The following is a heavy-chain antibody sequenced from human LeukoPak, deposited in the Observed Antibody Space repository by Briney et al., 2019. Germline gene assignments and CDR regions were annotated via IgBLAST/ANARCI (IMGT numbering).Heavy chain of an antibody. Sequence: ASVKVSCKASGGTFSSYAISWVRQAPGQGLEWMGGIIPIFGTANYAKKFQGRVTITTDESTSTAYMELSSLRSEDTAVYYCAGGGHYDSSGYHLSEYFQHWGQGTLVTVSS. CDR3: AGGGHYDSSGYHLSEYFQH. D-gene: IGHD3-22*01. J-gene: IGHJ1*01. CDR2: IIPIFGTA. CDR1: GGTFSSYA. V-gene: IGHV1-69*05.